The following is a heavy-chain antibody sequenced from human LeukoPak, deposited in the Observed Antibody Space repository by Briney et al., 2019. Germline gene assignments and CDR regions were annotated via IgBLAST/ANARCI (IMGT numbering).Heavy chain of an antibody. CDR3: ARDRHYGSGSSSKYYYYYYGMDV. J-gene: IGHJ6*02. Sequence: GGSLRLSCAASGFTVSSNYMSWVRQAPGKGLEWVSVIYSGGSTYYADSVKGRFTISRDNSKNTLYLQMNSLRAEDTAVYYCARDRHYGSGSSSKYYYYYYGMDVWGQGTTVTVSS. CDR1: GFTVSSNY. D-gene: IGHD3-10*01. V-gene: IGHV3-66*01. CDR2: IYSGGST.